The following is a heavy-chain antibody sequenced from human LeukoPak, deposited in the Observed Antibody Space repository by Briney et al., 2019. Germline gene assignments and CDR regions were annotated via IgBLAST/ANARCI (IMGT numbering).Heavy chain of an antibody. Sequence: ASMKVSCKASGYTFIGYYIHWVRQAPGQGLEWMGWINPNSGATDYAQKFQGRVTMTRDTSISTTYMELSKLNSDDTAVYYCARSRVTTIPNFDHWGQGTLVTASS. J-gene: IGHJ4*02. CDR2: INPNSGAT. CDR3: ARSRVTTIPNFDH. V-gene: IGHV1-2*02. D-gene: IGHD2-21*02. CDR1: GYTFIGYY.